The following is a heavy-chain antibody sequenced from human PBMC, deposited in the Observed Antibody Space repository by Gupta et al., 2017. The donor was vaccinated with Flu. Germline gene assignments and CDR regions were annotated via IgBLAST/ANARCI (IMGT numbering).Heavy chain of an antibody. CDR2: MRSHFDGGTI. J-gene: IGHJ4*02. D-gene: IGHD2/OR15-2a*01. Sequence: EMQLVESGGGLVEPGGSLRLSCAASGFIFANAWMAWVRQAPGKGLEWVGRMRSHFDGGTIDYAAPVKGRFSISRDENRLYLQLTSLKTEDTAVYFCATDNRGFDSAPNFDHWGQGTLVTVSS. V-gene: IGHV3-15*05. CDR3: ATDNRGFDSAPNFDH. CDR1: GFIFANAW.